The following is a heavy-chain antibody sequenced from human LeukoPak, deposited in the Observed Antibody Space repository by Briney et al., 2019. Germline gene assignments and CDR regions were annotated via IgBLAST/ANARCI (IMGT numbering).Heavy chain of an antibody. CDR1: GFTFSTYS. Sequence: GGSLRLSCAASGFTFSTYSMNWVRQAPGKGLEWVSSISSGSRYMYYADSVKGRFTISRDNAKNSLYLLMNSLRAEDTAVYYCATDVRDEYSSGWYPIGYWGQGTLVTVSS. J-gene: IGHJ4*02. CDR3: ATDVRDEYSSGWYPIGY. D-gene: IGHD6-19*01. V-gene: IGHV3-21*01. CDR2: ISSGSRYM.